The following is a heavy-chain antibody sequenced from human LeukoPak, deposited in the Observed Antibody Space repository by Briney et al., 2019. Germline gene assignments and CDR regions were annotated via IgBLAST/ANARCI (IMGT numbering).Heavy chain of an antibody. J-gene: IGHJ5*02. V-gene: IGHV4-39*01. Sequence: PSETLSLTCTVSGGSISSSNYYWGWIRQPPGKGLEWIGSIYYSVSTYYNPSLKSRVTISVDTSKNQFSLKLSSVTAADTAVYYCARPDGYCSGGSCYSVSFVDPWGQGTLVTVSS. CDR1: GGSISSSNYY. D-gene: IGHD2-15*01. CDR2: IYYSVST. CDR3: ARPDGYCSGGSCYSVSFVDP.